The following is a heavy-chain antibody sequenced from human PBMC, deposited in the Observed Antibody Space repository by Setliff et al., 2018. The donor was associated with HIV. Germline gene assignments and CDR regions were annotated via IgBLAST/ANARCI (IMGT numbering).Heavy chain of an antibody. CDR3: ALPYCSGGDCWSSASLPPAGWFDP. CDR1: GGTFSSYV. D-gene: IGHD2-15*01. CDR2: IIPMYGVT. V-gene: IGHV1-69*05. Sequence: GASVKVSCKASGGTFSSYVISWVRQAPGQGPEWMGGIIPMYGVTNYAQKFQGRVTITTDESTSTAYMELSSLRSEDPAVYYCALPYCSGGDCWSSASLPPAGWFDPWGQGTLVTVSS. J-gene: IGHJ5*02.